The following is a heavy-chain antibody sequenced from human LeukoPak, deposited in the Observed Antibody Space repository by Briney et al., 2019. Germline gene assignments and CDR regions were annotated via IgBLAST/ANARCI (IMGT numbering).Heavy chain of an antibody. V-gene: IGHV7-4-1*02. Sequence: ASVKVSCKASGYTFTSSALNWVRQAPGQGLEWMGWINTNTGNPTYAQGFTERFVFSLDTSVSTAYLHISSLEAEDTAIYYCATDLKKGDSGCFDYWGQGTLVTVSS. CDR1: GYTFTSSA. J-gene: IGHJ4*02. CDR2: INTNTGNP. CDR3: ATDLKKGDSGCFDY. D-gene: IGHD6-19*01.